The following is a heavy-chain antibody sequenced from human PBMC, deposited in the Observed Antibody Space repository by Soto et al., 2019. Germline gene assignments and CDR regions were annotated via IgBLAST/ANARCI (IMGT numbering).Heavy chain of an antibody. CDR3: AREGDIVATIRPLDAFDI. Sequence: PSQTLSLTCAISGDSVSSNSAAWNWIRQSPSRGLEWLGRTYYRSKWYNDYAVSVKSRITINPDTSKNQFSLQLNSVTPEDTAVYYCAREGDIVATIRPLDAFDIWGQGTMVTVSS. V-gene: IGHV6-1*01. D-gene: IGHD5-12*01. J-gene: IGHJ3*02. CDR1: GDSVSSNSAA. CDR2: TYYRSKWYN.